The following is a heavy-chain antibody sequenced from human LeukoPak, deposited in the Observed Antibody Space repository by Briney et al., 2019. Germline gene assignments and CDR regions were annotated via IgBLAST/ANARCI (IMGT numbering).Heavy chain of an antibody. CDR3: ARESVATTTAGAFDI. CDR2: ISYDGSNK. CDR1: GFTFSSYA. Sequence: HSGGSLRLSCAASGFTFSSYAMHWVRQAPGKGLEWVAVISYDGSNKYYADSVKGRFTISRDNSKNTLYLQMNSLRAEDTAVYYCARESVATTTAGAFDIWGQGTMVTVSS. D-gene: IGHD5-12*01. J-gene: IGHJ3*02. V-gene: IGHV3-30-3*01.